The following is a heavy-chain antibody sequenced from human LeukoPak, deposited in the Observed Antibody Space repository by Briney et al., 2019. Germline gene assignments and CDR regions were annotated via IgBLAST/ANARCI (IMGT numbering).Heavy chain of an antibody. D-gene: IGHD1-26*01. CDR2: ICYSGST. J-gene: IGHJ5*02. V-gene: IGHV4-30-4*01. CDR3: ARAVSGFSGGNWFDP. Sequence: SQTLSLTCTVSGVSISSGDYYWSWIRQPPGKGLEWIGYICYSGSTYYNPSLKSRVTISVDTSKNQFSLKLSSVTAADTAVYYCARAVSGFSGGNWFDPWGQGTLVTVSS. CDR1: GVSISSGDYY.